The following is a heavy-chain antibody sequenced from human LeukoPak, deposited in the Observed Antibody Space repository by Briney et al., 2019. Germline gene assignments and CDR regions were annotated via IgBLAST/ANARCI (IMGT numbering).Heavy chain of an antibody. V-gene: IGHV3-48*03. CDR1: GFSFSAFE. Sequence: GGSLRLSCAASGFSFSAFEMNWVRQAPGKGLEWISHISTGGRTIYYADSVKGRFTISRDNAKNSLYLQMNSLRGEDMGVYYCARGSGYVLDYWTQGTLVTVSS. CDR2: ISTGGRTI. D-gene: IGHD2-15*01. CDR3: ARGSGYVLDY. J-gene: IGHJ4*02.